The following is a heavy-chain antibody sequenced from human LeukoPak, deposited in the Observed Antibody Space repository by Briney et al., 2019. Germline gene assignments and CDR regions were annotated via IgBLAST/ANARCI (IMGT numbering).Heavy chain of an antibody. J-gene: IGHJ3*02. CDR3: ARALYYYDSSGYYNAFDI. CDR2: IYTSGST. D-gene: IGHD3-22*01. Sequence: PSETLSLTCTVSGGSISSGSHYWGWIRQPAGKGLEWIGRIYTSGSTNYNPSLKSRVTISVDTSKNQFSLKLSSVTAADTAVYYCARALYYYDSSGYYNAFDIWGQGTMVTVSS. CDR1: GGSISSGSHY. V-gene: IGHV4-61*02.